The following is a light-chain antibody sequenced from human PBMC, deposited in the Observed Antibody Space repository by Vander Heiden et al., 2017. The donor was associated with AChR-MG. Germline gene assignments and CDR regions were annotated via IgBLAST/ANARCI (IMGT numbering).Light chain of an antibody. CDR3: RQHNSYPWT. Sequence: DIQMTQSPSSLSASVGNRVTISCRASQGIRNDLAWYQQKPGKAPKSLIYAASSLQSGVPSRFSRSGSGTEFTLTISSLQPEDSATYYCRQHNSYPWTFCQGTKVEIK. V-gene: IGKV1-17*01. CDR1: QGIRND. CDR2: AAS. J-gene: IGKJ1*01.